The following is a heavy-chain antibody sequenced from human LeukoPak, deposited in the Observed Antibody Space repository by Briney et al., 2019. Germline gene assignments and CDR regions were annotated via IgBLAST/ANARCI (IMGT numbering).Heavy chain of an antibody. CDR1: GFTFSSYG. CDR3: AKAYCASTICYGGGKIDY. J-gene: IGHJ4*02. CDR2: IGYDGSNK. D-gene: IGHD2-2*01. Sequence: PGGSLRLSCAASGFTFSSYGMHWVRQAPGKGPEWVAFIGYDGSNKYYADSVKGRFTISRDDSKNTLYLQMNSLRAEDTAVYYCAKAYCASTICYGGGKIDYWGQGTLVTVSS. V-gene: IGHV3-30*02.